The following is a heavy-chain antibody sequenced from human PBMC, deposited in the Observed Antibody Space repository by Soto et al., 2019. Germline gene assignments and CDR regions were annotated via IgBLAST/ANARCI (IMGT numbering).Heavy chain of an antibody. CDR2: IIAIFGTA. Sequence: QVQLVQSGAEVKKPGSSVKVSCKASGGTFSSYAISWVRQAPGQGLEWMGGIIAIFGTANYAQKFQGRVTITADESTRTAYMELSSLRSEDTGVYYCARGGSGWLTQPRWYFDLWGRGTLVTVSS. V-gene: IGHV1-69*01. CDR1: GGTFSSYA. J-gene: IGHJ2*01. D-gene: IGHD6-19*01. CDR3: ARGGSGWLTQPRWYFDL.